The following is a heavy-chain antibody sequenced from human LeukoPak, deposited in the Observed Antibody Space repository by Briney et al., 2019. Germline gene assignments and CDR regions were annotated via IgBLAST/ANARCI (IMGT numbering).Heavy chain of an antibody. CDR2: ISASGGNS. Sequence: PGGSLRLSCEASGFTFSDSAMSWVRQASGRGLEWVSLISASGGNSYYADSVKGRFTISRDNSKNTLYMQMNSLRAEDTAEYYCAKAGWSAYYRGIDYWGQGTLVTVSS. J-gene: IGHJ4*02. V-gene: IGHV3-23*01. D-gene: IGHD3-3*01. CDR3: AKAGWSAYYRGIDY. CDR1: GFTFSDSA.